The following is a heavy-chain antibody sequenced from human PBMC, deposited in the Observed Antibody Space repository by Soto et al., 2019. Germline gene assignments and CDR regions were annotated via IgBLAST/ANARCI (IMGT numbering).Heavy chain of an antibody. J-gene: IGHJ6*02. CDR2: INHSGST. V-gene: IGHV4-34*01. Sequence: SETLSLTCAVYGGSFSGYYRSWVRQPPGKGLEWIGEINHSGSTNYNPSLKSRVTISVDTSKNQFSLKLSSVTAADTAVYYCARGKGTGYYYGMDVWGQGTTVTVSS. D-gene: IGHD3-10*01. CDR1: GGSFSGYY. CDR3: ARGKGTGYYYGMDV.